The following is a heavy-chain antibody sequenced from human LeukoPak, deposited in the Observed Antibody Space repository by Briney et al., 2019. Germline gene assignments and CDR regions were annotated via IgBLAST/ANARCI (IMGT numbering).Heavy chain of an antibody. J-gene: IGHJ4*03. D-gene: IGHD1-1*01. CDR1: GGAFSTYY. Sequence: SETLSLTCAVYGGAFSTYYWSWIRQSPGKGLEWIAEINHRGDTNYNPSVKSRVTISVDTSKNQFSLKVRSLTAADTAVYYCARGPTISETGYFDFWGQGTLVTVSS. V-gene: IGHV4-34*01. CDR2: INHRGDT. CDR3: ARGPTISETGYFDF.